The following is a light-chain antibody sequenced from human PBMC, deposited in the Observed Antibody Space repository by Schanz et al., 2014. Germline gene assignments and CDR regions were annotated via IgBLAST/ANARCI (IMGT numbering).Light chain of an antibody. CDR2: DVS. CDR3: SSYTSSSTLRV. J-gene: IGLJ1*01. Sequence: QSALTQPRSVSGSPGQSVTISCTGTSSDVGGYKYVSWYQQHPGKAPKLMIYDVSNRPSGVSNRFSGSKSGNTASLTISGLQAEDEADYYCSSYTSSSTLRVFGTGTKLTVL. CDR1: SSDVGGYKY. V-gene: IGLV2-14*01.